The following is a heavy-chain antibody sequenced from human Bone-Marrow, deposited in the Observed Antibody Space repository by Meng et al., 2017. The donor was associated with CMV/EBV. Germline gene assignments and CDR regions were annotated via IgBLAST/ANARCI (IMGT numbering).Heavy chain of an antibody. D-gene: IGHD6-6*01. V-gene: IGHV3-21*01. J-gene: IGHJ6*02. CDR1: GFTFSTYP. CDR2: ISSSSYYI. Sequence: GGTLRLSCAASGFTFSTYPMIWVRQAPGKGLEWVSSISSSSYYIFYGDSVKGRFTVSRDNAKNSLYLQMNSLRAEDTAVYYCARDRIAAIKENYYYYGMDVWGQGTTVTVSS. CDR3: ARDRIAAIKENYYYYGMDV.